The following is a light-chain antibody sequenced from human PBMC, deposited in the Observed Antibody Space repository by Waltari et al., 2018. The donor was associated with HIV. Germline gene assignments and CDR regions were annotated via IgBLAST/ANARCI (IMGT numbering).Light chain of an antibody. V-gene: IGLV3-25*03. CDR2: KDS. Sequence: SYELTQPPPVSVSPGQTARITCSGDSLPKQYVYWYQQRPGRAPVLVIYKDSERPSAIPERFSGSRSGTTVTLTISGVQADDEADYYCQSADSSGSSWVFGGGTKLTV. CDR3: QSADSSGSSWV. J-gene: IGLJ3*02. CDR1: SLPKQY.